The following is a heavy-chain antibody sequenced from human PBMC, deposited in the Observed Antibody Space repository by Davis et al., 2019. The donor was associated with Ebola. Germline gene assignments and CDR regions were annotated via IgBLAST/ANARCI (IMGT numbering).Heavy chain of an antibody. Sequence: GESLKISCTASGFTFSSYAMHWVRQAPGKGLEWVAVISYDGSNKSYADSVKGRFTISRDNSKNTLYLQMNSLRAEDTAVYYCAKDAAVVTAIDWYFDLWGRGTLVTVSS. D-gene: IGHD2-21*02. CDR2: ISYDGSNK. V-gene: IGHV3-30*04. CDR3: AKDAAVVTAIDWYFDL. CDR1: GFTFSSYA. J-gene: IGHJ2*01.